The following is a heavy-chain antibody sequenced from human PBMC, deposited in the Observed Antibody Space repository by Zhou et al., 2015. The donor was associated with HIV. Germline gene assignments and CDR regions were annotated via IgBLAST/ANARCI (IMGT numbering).Heavy chain of an antibody. D-gene: IGHD4-11*01. CDR1: GGTFSTYV. CDR2: IIPRFGSA. V-gene: IGHV1-69*01. J-gene: IGHJ6*02. Sequence: QVQLVQSGAEVKKPGSSVKVSCKASGGTFSTYVFNWVRQAPGQGLEWMGGIIPRFGSANYAHKLKGRVTITADESTSTAYMELSSLRSEDTAVYYCASGTWSTVRDYYYYGMDVWGQGTTVTVSS. CDR3: ASGTWSTVRDYYYYGMDV.